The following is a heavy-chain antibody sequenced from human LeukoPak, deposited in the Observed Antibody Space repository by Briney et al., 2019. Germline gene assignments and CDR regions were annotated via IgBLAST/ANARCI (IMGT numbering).Heavy chain of an antibody. Sequence: SVKVACKASGFTFTGSAMQWVRQARGQRLEWIGWIVVGSGNTNYAQKFQERVTITRDMSTSTACMELSSLRSEDTAVYYCAPEGVAATDWVEGMDVWGQGTTVTVSS. CDR2: IVVGSGNT. D-gene: IGHD1-26*01. V-gene: IGHV1-58*02. CDR1: GFTFTGSA. CDR3: APEGVAATDWVEGMDV. J-gene: IGHJ6*02.